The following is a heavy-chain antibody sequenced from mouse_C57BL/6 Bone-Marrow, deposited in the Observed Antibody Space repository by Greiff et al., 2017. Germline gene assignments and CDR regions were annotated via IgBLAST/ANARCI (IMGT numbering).Heavy chain of an antibody. CDR2: IDPSDSYT. CDR1: GYTFTSYW. D-gene: IGHD1-1*01. V-gene: IGHV1-50*01. Sequence: QVQLQQPGAELVKPGASVKLSCKASGYTFTSYWMQWVKQRPGQGLEWIGEIDPSDSYTNYNQKFKGKATWTVDTSSSTAYMQLSILTSEDSAVYSCARYCGSRVGFDNWGQGTTLSVTA. J-gene: IGHJ2*01. CDR3: ARYCGSRVGFDN.